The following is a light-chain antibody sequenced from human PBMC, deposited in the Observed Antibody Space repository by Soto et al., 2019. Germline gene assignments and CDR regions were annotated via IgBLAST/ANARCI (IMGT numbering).Light chain of an antibody. Sequence: QSALTQPRSVSGSPGQSVTISCTGTSSEVGASTYVSWYQQHPGKAPKVMVYDVSKRPSGVPDRFSGSKSGNTASLTISGLQAEDEADYYCCSHAGSYTYVFGTGTKLTVL. V-gene: IGLV2-11*01. CDR2: DVS. CDR3: CSHAGSYTYV. J-gene: IGLJ1*01. CDR1: SSEVGASTY.